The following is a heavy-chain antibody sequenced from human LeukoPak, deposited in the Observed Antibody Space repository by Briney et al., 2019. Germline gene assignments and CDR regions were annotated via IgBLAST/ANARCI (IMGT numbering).Heavy chain of an antibody. CDR2: ISSSATTI. Sequence: PGGSLRLSCAASGFTFSSYEMNWVRQAPGEGLEWLSYISSSATTIYYADSVKGRLTISRDNAKNSLYLQMYSLRAEDTAVYYCARGWLQSFDYWGQGTLLTVSS. CDR1: GFTFSSYE. D-gene: IGHD5-24*01. CDR3: ARGWLQSFDY. V-gene: IGHV3-48*03. J-gene: IGHJ4*02.